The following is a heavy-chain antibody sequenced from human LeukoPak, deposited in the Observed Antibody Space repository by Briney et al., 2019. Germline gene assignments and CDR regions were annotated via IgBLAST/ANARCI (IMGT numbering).Heavy chain of an antibody. J-gene: IGHJ2*01. CDR1: GGSFSGYY. CDR3: ARVLEGSRGPHWYFDF. D-gene: IGHD6-19*01. CDR2: INHSGST. Sequence: SETLSLTCAVYGGSFSGYYWSWIRQPPGKGLEWIGEINHSGSTNYNPSLKSRVTISVDTSKNQFSLRLSSVTAADTAVYYCARVLEGSRGPHWYFDFWGRGPLVNVFS. V-gene: IGHV4-34*01.